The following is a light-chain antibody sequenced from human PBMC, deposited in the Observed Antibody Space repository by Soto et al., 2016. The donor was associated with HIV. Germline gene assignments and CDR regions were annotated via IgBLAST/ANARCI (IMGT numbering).Light chain of an antibody. CDR3: QAWDNNTYV. Sequence: SYELTQPPSVSVSPGQTASITCSGDKLGNKYTCWYYQKPGQSPVLIIYQDNNRPSGIPERFSGSNSGNTATLTISGTQTMDEADYYCQAWDNNTYVFGAWDQGPPS. CDR1: KLGNKY. CDR2: QDN. V-gene: IGLV3-1*01. J-gene: IGLJ1*01.